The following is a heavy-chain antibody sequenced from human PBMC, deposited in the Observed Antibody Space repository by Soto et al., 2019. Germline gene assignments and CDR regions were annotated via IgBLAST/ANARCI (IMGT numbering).Heavy chain of an antibody. CDR1: GYTFTSYG. D-gene: IGHD1-7*01. CDR3: ARDRGYNWNYGWFDP. CDR2: ISAYNGNT. J-gene: IGHJ5*02. Sequence: QVQLVQSGAEVKKPGASVKVSCKASGYTFTSYGISWVRQAPGQGREWMGRISAYNGNTNYAQKLQGRVTMTTDTSTRTAYMELRSLRSDDTAVYYCARDRGYNWNYGWFDPWGQGTLVTVSS. V-gene: IGHV1-18*01.